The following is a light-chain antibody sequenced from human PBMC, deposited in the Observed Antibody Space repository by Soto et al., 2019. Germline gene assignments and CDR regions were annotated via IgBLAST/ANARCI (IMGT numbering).Light chain of an antibody. V-gene: IGKV1-12*01. J-gene: IGKJ5*01. CDR2: AAS. CDR3: QQGDSFPIT. CDR1: QSISSW. Sequence: DIQMTQSPSSVSASVGERVTITCRASQSISSWLAWYQQKPGTVPRLLIYAASSLQDGVTSRFSGSGAGTEFTLTVTSLQPEDFGTYYCQQGDSFPITFGQGTRLEIK.